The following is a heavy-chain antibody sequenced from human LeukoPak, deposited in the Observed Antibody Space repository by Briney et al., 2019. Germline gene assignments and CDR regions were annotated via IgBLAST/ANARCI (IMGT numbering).Heavy chain of an antibody. CDR2: IIPIFGTA. V-gene: IGHV1-69*13. Sequence: ATVKVPCEASGGTFSSYAISWVRQAPGQGLEWMGGIIPIFGTANYAQKFQGRVTITADESTSTAYMELSSLRSEDTAVYYCAREGEYYYDSSGYGDWGQGTLVTVSS. CDR3: AREGEYYYDSSGYGD. J-gene: IGHJ4*02. D-gene: IGHD3-22*01. CDR1: GGTFSSYA.